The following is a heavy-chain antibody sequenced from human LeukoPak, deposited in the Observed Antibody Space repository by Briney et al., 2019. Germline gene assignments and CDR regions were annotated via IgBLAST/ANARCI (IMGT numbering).Heavy chain of an antibody. D-gene: IGHD4-23*01. CDR3: ARETTVVTLYYFDY. V-gene: IGHV3-23*01. Sequence: GGSLRLSCVAYGFTLSNYAMTWVRQAPGKGLEWVSAISGSGGSSYYADSVKGRFTISRDTSKNTLYLLMNSLRAEATAVYYCARETTVVTLYYFDYWGQGTLVTVSS. CDR2: ISGSGGSS. CDR1: GFTLSNYA. J-gene: IGHJ4*02.